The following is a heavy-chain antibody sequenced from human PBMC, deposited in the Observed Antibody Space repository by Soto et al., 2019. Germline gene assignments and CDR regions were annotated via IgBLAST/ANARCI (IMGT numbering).Heavy chain of an antibody. Sequence: GGSLRLSCAASGVTFSNAWMNWVRQAPGKGLEWVGRIKSKTDGGTTDYAAPVKGRFTISRDDSKNTLYLQMNSLETEDTAVYYCAEDRCPKGVCYLGWWWGKGT. V-gene: IGHV3-15*07. D-gene: IGHD2-8*01. CDR1: GVTFSNAW. J-gene: IGHJ4*02. CDR2: IKSKTDGGTT. CDR3: AEDRCPKGVCYLGWW.